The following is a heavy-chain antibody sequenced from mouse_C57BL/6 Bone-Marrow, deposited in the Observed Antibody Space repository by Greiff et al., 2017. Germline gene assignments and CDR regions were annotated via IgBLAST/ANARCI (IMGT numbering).Heavy chain of an antibody. D-gene: IGHD1-1*01. CDR1: GYTFTDYE. Sequence: VKLMESGAELVRPGASVTLSCKASGYTFTDYEMHWVKQTPVHGLEWIGAIDPETGGTAYNQKFKGKAILTADKSSSTAYMELRSLTSEDSAVYYCTRRGGSAWFAYWGQGTLVTVSA. CDR3: TRRGGSAWFAY. J-gene: IGHJ3*01. V-gene: IGHV1-15*01. CDR2: IDPETGGT.